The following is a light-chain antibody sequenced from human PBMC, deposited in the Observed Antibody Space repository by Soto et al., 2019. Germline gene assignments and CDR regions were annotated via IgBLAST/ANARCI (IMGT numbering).Light chain of an antibody. CDR2: GNS. J-gene: IGLJ2*01. V-gene: IGLV1-40*01. CDR3: QSYDSSLIHVV. Sequence: QLVLTQPPSVSGAPGQRVTISCTGSSSNIGAGYHVHWYQQLPGTAPKLLIYGNSNRPSGVPDRFSGSKSGTSASLAITGLQAVDEADYYCQSYDSSLIHVVFGGGTKVTVL. CDR1: SSNIGAGYH.